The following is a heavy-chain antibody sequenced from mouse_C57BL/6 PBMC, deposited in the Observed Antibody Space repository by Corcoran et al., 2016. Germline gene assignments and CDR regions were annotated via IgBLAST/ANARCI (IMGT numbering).Heavy chain of an antibody. J-gene: IGHJ2*01. CDR2: IYPRDGST. V-gene: IGHV1-85*01. CDR3: ARPTYYYGSSPDY. CDR1: GYTFTSYD. Sequence: QVQLQQSGPELVKPGASVKLSCKASGYTFTSYDINWVKQRPGQGLEWIGWIYPRDGSTKYNEKFKGKATLTVDTSSSTAYMELHSLTSEDSAVYFCARPTYYYGSSPDYWGQGTTLTVSS. D-gene: IGHD1-1*01.